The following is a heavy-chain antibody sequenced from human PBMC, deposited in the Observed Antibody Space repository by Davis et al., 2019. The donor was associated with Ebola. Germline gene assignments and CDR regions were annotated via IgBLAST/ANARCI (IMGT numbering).Heavy chain of an antibody. CDR1: GYSFTSYW. D-gene: IGHD3-22*01. CDR2: IYPGDSDT. Sequence: GESLKISCKGSGYSFTSYWIGWVRQMPGKGLEWMGIIYPGDSDTRYSPSFQGQVTISADKSISTAYLQWSSLKASDTAMYYCARGIDSSYYWEDYYYGMDVWGQGTTVTVSS. J-gene: IGHJ6*02. CDR3: ARGIDSSYYWEDYYYGMDV. V-gene: IGHV5-51*01.